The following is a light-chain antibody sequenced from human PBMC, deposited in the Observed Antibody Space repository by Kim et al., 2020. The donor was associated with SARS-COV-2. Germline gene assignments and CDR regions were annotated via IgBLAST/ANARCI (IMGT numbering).Light chain of an antibody. V-gene: IGLV2-14*03. Sequence: QSITISCTGTSSDVGGYNSVSWYQQHPGKAPQLMIYDVNNRPSGVSHRFSGSKSGNTASLTISGLQAEDEADYYCSSYTTSSTLVVFGGGTQLTVL. CDR1: SSDVGGYNS. J-gene: IGLJ2*01. CDR2: DVN. CDR3: SSYTTSSTLVV.